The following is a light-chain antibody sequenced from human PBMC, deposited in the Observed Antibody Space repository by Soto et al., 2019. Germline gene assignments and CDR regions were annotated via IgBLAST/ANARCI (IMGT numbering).Light chain of an antibody. J-gene: IGKJ2*01. CDR1: QNINDF. Sequence: DIQMTQSPSTLSASVGDRVSITCRASQNINDFLAWYQHKPGEVPKLLIYKASRLQSEVPSRFSGSGSGTEFTLTITGLQPDDLATYYCQQYKSRPYTFGQGTNLEIK. CDR2: KAS. CDR3: QQYKSRPYT. V-gene: IGKV1-5*03.